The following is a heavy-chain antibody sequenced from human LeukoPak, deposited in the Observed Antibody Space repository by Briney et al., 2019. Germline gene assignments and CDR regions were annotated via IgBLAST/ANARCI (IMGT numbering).Heavy chain of an antibody. Sequence: GASVKVSCKACGYSFTGYFIHWVRQAPGQGLEWMGWINPNSGDTNYAQRFQGGVTMTRDTSISTAYLELSRLRSDDTALYYCARDPGEGGNAFDLWGQGTMVTISS. CDR1: GYSFTGYF. CDR2: INPNSGDT. J-gene: IGHJ3*01. V-gene: IGHV1-2*02. CDR3: ARDPGEGGNAFDL. D-gene: IGHD3-16*01.